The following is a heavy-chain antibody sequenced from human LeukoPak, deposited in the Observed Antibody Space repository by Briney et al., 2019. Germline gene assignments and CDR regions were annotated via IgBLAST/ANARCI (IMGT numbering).Heavy chain of an antibody. CDR2: ITNSSSTI. V-gene: IGHV3-48*01. Sequence: GGSLRLSCAASGFTFSRYSMNWVRQAPGKGLEWVSYITNSSSTIFYADSVKGRFTISRDDSKDTLYLQMNSLSAEDTAVYFCAKAGYSTSWYYLDFWGQGTLVTVSS. D-gene: IGHD6-13*01. CDR1: GFTFSRYS. CDR3: AKAGYSTSWYYLDF. J-gene: IGHJ4*02.